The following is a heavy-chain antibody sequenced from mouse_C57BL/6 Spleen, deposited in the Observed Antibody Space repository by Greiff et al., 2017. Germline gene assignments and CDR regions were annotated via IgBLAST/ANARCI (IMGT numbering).Heavy chain of an antibody. Sequence: EVNLVESGGDLVKPGGSLKLSCAASGFTFSSYGMSWVRQTPDKRLEWVATISSGGSYTYYPDSVKGRFTISRDNAKNTLYLQMSSLKSEDTAMYCGARRANTDAFDYWGQGTTLTVSS. CDR1: GFTFSSYG. D-gene: IGHD1-1*01. V-gene: IGHV5-6*02. CDR3: ARRANTDAFDY. CDR2: ISSGGSYT. J-gene: IGHJ2*01.